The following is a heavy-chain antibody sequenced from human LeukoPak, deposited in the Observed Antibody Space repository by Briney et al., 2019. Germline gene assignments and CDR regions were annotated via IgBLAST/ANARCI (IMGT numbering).Heavy chain of an antibody. J-gene: IGHJ4*01. Sequence: NSSQTLTLTCTVSGGSISSGGYYWSWIRQHPGKGLEWIGYIYYSGSTYYNPSLKSRVTISVDTSKNQFSLRLSSVTAADTAVYYCARERGYYDSSGYGSYSDYWGHGTLVTVSS. D-gene: IGHD3-22*01. CDR2: IYYSGST. CDR1: GGSISSGGYY. CDR3: ARERGYYDSSGYGSYSDY. V-gene: IGHV4-31*03.